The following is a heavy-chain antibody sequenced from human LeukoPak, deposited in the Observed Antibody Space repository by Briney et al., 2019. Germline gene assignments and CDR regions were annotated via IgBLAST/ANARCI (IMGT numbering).Heavy chain of an antibody. D-gene: IGHD6-13*01. CDR2: ISSNGGST. V-gene: IGHV3-64*01. J-gene: IGHJ4*02. Sequence: PGGSLRLSCAASGFTFGSYSMHWVRQAPGKELEYVSAISSNGGSTYYANSVKARFTISRDNSRNTLYLQMGSLRAEDMAVYYCARVYSSIWTVDYWGQGTLVTVSS. CDR3: ARVYSSIWTVDY. CDR1: GFTFGSYS.